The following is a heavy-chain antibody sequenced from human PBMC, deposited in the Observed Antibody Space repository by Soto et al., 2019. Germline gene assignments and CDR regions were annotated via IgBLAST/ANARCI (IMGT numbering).Heavy chain of an antibody. D-gene: IGHD3-10*01. J-gene: IGHJ4*02. CDR3: TRVAVRGEETYYFDY. Sequence: TSETLSLTCAVSGGSISSFNWWSWVRQPPGKGLEWIGEIFHSGSTNYNPSLKSRVTILVHKSKNQFSLKLTSVTAADTAVYYCTRVAVRGEETYYFDYWGRGTLVTVSS. CDR1: GGSISSFNW. V-gene: IGHV4-4*02. CDR2: IFHSGST.